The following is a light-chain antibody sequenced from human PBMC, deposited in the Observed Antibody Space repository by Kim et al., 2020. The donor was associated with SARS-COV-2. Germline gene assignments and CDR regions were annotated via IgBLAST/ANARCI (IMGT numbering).Light chain of an antibody. CDR1: QRVGSN. CDR3: QQNNYWPYT. J-gene: IGKJ2*01. V-gene: IGKV3-15*01. CDR2: AAS. Sequence: EVLMTQSPATLSVSPGETATLSCRASQRVGSNLAWYQQTPGQAPRLLIYAASTRATGLPARFSGSGSGTEFTLTISGLQSEDFAVYYCQQNNYWPYTFGQGTKVDIK.